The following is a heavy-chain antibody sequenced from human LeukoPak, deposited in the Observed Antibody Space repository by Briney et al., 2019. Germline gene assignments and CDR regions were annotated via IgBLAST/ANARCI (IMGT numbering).Heavy chain of an antibody. J-gene: IGHJ6*03. CDR2: ITPNSGGT. CDR3: ARETSQKGAHYMDV. CDR1: GYTFTGYY. V-gene: IGHV1-2*02. D-gene: IGHD3-16*01. Sequence: ASVKVSCKASGYTFTGYYMHWVRQAPGQGLEWMGWITPNSGGTNYAQKFQGRVTMTRDTSISTAYMELSRLRSDDTAVYYGARETSQKGAHYMDVWGKGTTVTISS.